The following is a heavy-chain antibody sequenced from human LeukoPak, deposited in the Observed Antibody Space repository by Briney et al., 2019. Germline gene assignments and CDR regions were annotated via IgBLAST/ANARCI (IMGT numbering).Heavy chain of an antibody. D-gene: IGHD6-19*01. V-gene: IGHV1-46*01. J-gene: IGHJ4*02. Sequence: ASVKVSCKASGYTFTNYYMHWVRQAPGQGLEWMGIINPSGGSTSYAQNFQGRVTMTRDTSTSTVYMELSSLRSEDTALYFCATAPGGLGYYFDYWGQGTLVTVSS. CDR2: INPSGGST. CDR1: GYTFTNYY. CDR3: ATAPGGLGYYFDY.